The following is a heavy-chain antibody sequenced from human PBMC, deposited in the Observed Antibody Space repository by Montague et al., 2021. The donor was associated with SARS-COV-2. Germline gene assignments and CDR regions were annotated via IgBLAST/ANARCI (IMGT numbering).Heavy chain of an antibody. D-gene: IGHD6-19*01. V-gene: IGHV4-39*01. CDR2: IYYSGST. J-gene: IGHJ4*02. Sequence: SETLSLTCTLSGGSISSSSCYWGWIRQPPGKGLEWIGSIYYSGSTYYXPSLKSRVTLSVDTSKNQFSLKLSSVTAADTAVYYCARQRRGGLVSTPRFFDYWGQGTLVTVSS. CDR3: ARQRRGGLVSTPRFFDY. CDR1: GGSISSSSCY.